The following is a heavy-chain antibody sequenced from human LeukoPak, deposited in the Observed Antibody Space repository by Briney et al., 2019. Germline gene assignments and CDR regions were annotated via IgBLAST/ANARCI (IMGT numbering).Heavy chain of an antibody. CDR2: IYASGST. D-gene: IGHD6-19*01. J-gene: IGHJ4*02. Sequence: PSETLSLTCTVSGGSISSYYWNWLRQPAGKGLEWIGRIYASGSTNYNPSLKSRVTMSLDTSKNQFSLKLSSVTAADTAVYYCARLKAVAGVDYYFDYWGQGTLVTVSS. V-gene: IGHV4-4*07. CDR1: GGSISSYY. CDR3: ARLKAVAGVDYYFDY.